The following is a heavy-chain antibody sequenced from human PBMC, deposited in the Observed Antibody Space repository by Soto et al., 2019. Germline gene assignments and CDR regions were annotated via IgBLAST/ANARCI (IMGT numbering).Heavy chain of an antibody. CDR1: GGTISSWY. J-gene: IGHJ4*02. V-gene: IGHV4-59*08. Sequence: SETLSLTCTVSGGTISSWYWSWIRQPPGKGLEWIGYIYYSGSTNCNPSLKSRVTISVDTSKNQFSLKLSSVTAADTAVYYCARRYGSAIDYWGQGTQVT. CDR3: ARRYGSAIDY. CDR2: IYYSGST. D-gene: IGHD1-26*01.